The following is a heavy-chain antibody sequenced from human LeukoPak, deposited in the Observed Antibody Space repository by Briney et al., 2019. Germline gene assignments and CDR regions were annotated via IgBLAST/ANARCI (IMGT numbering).Heavy chain of an antibody. D-gene: IGHD2-2*01. J-gene: IGHJ3*02. CDR2: FYYGGST. CDR3: ARDPVLGYCSSTSCYSDAFDI. CDR1: GGSISSSSYY. Sequence: SETLSLTCTVSGGSISSSSYYWGWIRQPPGKGLEWIATFYYGGSTYYNPSLKSRVTISADTSKNQFSLKLSSLTAADTAVYYCARDPVLGYCSSTSCYSDAFDIWGQGTMVTVSS. V-gene: IGHV4-39*02.